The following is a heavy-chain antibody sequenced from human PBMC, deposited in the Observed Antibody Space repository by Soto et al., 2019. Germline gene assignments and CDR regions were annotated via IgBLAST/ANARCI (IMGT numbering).Heavy chain of an antibody. CDR2: ISGSGGST. CDR1: GFTFSSYA. Sequence: QLGGPLRLSCAASGFTFSSYAMSWVRQAPGKGLEWVSAISGSGGSTYYADSVKGRFTISRDNSKNTLYLQMNSLRAEDTAVYYCAKSGLLWFGESPPGYYGMDVWGQGTTVTVSS. V-gene: IGHV3-23*01. D-gene: IGHD3-10*01. J-gene: IGHJ6*02. CDR3: AKSGLLWFGESPPGYYGMDV.